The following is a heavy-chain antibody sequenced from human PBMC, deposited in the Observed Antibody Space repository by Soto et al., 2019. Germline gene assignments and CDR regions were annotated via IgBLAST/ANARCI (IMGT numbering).Heavy chain of an antibody. V-gene: IGHV3-30*18. CDR2: ISYDGSNK. Sequence: QVQLVESGGGVVQPGRSLRLSCAASGFTFSSYGMHWVRQAPGKGLEWVAVISYDGSNKYYADSVKGRFTISRDNSKNTLYLQMNSLRAEDTAVYYCAKERGSSPGSFDYWGQGTLVTVSS. CDR1: GFTFSSYG. D-gene: IGHD6-6*01. CDR3: AKERGSSPGSFDY. J-gene: IGHJ4*02.